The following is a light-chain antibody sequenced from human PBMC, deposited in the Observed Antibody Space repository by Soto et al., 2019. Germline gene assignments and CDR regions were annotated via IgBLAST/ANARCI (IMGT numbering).Light chain of an antibody. V-gene: IGKV3-15*01. CDR2: GAS. Sequence: EIVMTQSPATLSLSPGERATLSCGASQSVSSNVAWYQQMPGQTPRLLIYGASTRATGIPVRFSGSGSGTDFTLTITSLEPEDFAVYFCHQRYNWPRVTFGQGTRLEI. CDR1: QSVSSN. J-gene: IGKJ5*01. CDR3: HQRYNWPRVT.